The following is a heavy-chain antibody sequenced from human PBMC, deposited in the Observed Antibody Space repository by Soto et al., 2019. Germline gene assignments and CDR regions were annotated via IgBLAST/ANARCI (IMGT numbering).Heavy chain of an antibody. CDR3: AASQGGSCSDY. D-gene: IGHD2-15*01. CDR1: GYTFTSYG. CDR2: INPNNGNT. Sequence: ASVKVSCKASGYTFTSYGISWVRQAPGQGLEWMGWINPNNGNTGYAQKFQGRVTMTRNTSISTAYMELSSLRSEDTAVYYCAASQGGSCSDYWGQGTLVTVSS. V-gene: IGHV1-8*02. J-gene: IGHJ4*02.